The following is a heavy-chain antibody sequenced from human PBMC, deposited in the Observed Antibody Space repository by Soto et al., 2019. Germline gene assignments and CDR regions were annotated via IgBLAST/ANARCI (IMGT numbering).Heavy chain of an antibody. CDR1: GGFVSSGSYY. V-gene: IGHV4-34*01. CDR2: MSHSGGT. CDR3: ARVERGTATTVVDAFDI. Sequence: QVQLQQWGAGLLKPSETLSLTCAVYGGFVSSGSYYWSWIRQPPGKGLEWIGEMSHSGGTRFNPSLMGRVTISVDTSKNQFSLKMSSVTAADTALYYCARVERGTATTVVDAFDIWGPGTMVTVSS. D-gene: IGHD1-1*01. J-gene: IGHJ3*02.